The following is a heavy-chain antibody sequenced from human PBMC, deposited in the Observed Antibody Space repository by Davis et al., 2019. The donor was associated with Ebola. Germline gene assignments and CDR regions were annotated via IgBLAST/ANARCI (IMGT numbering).Heavy chain of an antibody. CDR1: GITFRSYG. Sequence: PGGSLRLSCATSGITFRSYGFHWVRQAPGKGLEWVAVISADGSESSYSDSVRGRFTISRDNAKDSLYLQMNSLKTEDTAVYYCARDQCGGGGCYSDYYGMDVWGQGTTVTVSS. D-gene: IGHD2-15*01. J-gene: IGHJ6*02. CDR2: ISADGSES. V-gene: IGHV3-30*12. CDR3: ARDQCGGGGCYSDYYGMDV.